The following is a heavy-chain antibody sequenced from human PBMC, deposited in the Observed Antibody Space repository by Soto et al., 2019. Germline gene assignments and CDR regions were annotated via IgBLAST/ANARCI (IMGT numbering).Heavy chain of an antibody. D-gene: IGHD6-13*01. Sequence: GASVKVSCKASGYTFTGYYMHWVRQAPGQGLEWMGWINPNSGGTNYAQKFQGWVTMTRDTSISTAYMELSRLRSDDTAVYYCARATWDSREGAFDIWGQGTMVTVSS. V-gene: IGHV1-2*04. CDR3: ARATWDSREGAFDI. J-gene: IGHJ3*02. CDR1: GYTFTGYY. CDR2: INPNSGGT.